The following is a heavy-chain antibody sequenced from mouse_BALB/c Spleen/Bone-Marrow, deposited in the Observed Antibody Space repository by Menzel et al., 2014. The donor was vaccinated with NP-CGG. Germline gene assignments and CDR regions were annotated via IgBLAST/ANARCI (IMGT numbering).Heavy chain of an antibody. J-gene: IGHJ4*01. CDR2: ISSGGST. CDR3: AREGGTTAHYYAMDY. Sequence: EVQLQESGGGLVKPGGSLKLSCAASGFTFSSYAMPWVRQTPEKRLEWVASISSGGSTYYPDSVKGRFTISRDNARNILYLQMSSLRSEDTAMCYCAREGGTTAHYYAMDYWGQGTSVTVSS. CDR1: GFTFSSYA. V-gene: IGHV5-6-5*01. D-gene: IGHD1-2*01.